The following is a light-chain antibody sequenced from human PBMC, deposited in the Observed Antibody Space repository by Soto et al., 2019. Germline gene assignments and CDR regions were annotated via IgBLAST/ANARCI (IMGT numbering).Light chain of an antibody. CDR3: HQYGSSPYT. J-gene: IGKJ2*01. Sequence: EIVMTQSPATLSVSPGERATLSCRASQSVSSHLAWYQQKPGQAPRLLIYGASSRATGIPDRFSGSGSGTDFTLTISRLEPEDFAVYYCHQYGSSPYTFGQGTKLEIK. CDR2: GAS. CDR1: QSVSSH. V-gene: IGKV3-20*01.